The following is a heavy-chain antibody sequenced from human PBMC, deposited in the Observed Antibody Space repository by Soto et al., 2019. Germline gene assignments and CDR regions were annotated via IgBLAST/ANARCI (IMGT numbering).Heavy chain of an antibody. CDR1: GYTFTSYD. V-gene: IGHV1-8*01. J-gene: IGHJ4*02. D-gene: IGHD3-3*01. CDR2: MNPNSGNT. Sequence: ASVKVSCKASGYTFTSYDINWVRQATGQGLEWMGWMNPNSGNTGYAQKFQGRVTMTRNTSISTAYMELSSLRSEDTAVYYCASDFYDFWSGYYTIDSYYWGQGTLVTVSS. CDR3: ASDFYDFWSGYYTIDSYY.